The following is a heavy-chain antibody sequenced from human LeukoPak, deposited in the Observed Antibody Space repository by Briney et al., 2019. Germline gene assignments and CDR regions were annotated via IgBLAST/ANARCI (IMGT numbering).Heavy chain of an antibody. CDR3: ADFWSGYYPGS. CDR1: GYTFTGYY. D-gene: IGHD3-3*01. J-gene: IGHJ4*02. Sequence: ASVKVSCKASGYTFTGYYMHWVRQAPGQGLEWMGWINPNSGGTNYAQKFQGRVTMTRDTSISTAYMELSSLRSEDTAVYYCADFWSGYYPGSWGQGTLVTVSS. V-gene: IGHV1-2*02. CDR2: INPNSGGT.